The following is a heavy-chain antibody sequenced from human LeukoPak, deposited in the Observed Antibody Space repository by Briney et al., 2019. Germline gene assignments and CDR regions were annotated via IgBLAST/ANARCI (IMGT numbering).Heavy chain of an antibody. CDR1: GFTFSNYW. J-gene: IGHJ4*02. Sequence: GGSLRRSCAASGFTFSNYWMHWVRQVPGKGLVWVSRINVDGSVKSYADSVKGRFTISRDNAKNTVSLQMNSLRAEDTAVYYCVGDLILVDTPGDDFDYWGQGALVTVSS. V-gene: IGHV3-74*01. D-gene: IGHD4-23*01. CDR3: VGDLILVDTPGDDFDY. CDR2: INVDGSVK.